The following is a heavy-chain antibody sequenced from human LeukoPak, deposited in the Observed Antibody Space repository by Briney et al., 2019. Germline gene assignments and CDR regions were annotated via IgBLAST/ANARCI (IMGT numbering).Heavy chain of an antibody. D-gene: IGHD6-6*01. J-gene: IGHJ6*03. Sequence: ASVKVSCKASGYTFTSYYMHWVRQAPGQGLEWMGIINPSGGSTSYAQKFQGRVTMTRDMSTSTAYMELSSLRSEDTAVYYCASAAGIAARPSFDYMDVWGKGTTVTVSS. CDR3: ASAAGIAARPSFDYMDV. V-gene: IGHV1-46*01. CDR1: GYTFTSYY. CDR2: INPSGGST.